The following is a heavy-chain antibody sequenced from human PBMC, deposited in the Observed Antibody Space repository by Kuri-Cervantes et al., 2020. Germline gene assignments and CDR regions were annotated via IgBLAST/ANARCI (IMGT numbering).Heavy chain of an antibody. V-gene: IGHV4-34*01. J-gene: IGHJ4*02. Sequence: GSLRLSCAVYGGSFSGYYWSWIRQPPGKGLEWIGEINHSRSTNYNPSLKSRVTISVDKSKNQFSLKLSSVTAADTAVYYCARGGRWGAVAVPYYFDYWGQGTLVTVSS. CDR3: ARGGRWGAVAVPYYFDY. D-gene: IGHD6-19*01. CDR1: GGSFSGYY. CDR2: INHSRST.